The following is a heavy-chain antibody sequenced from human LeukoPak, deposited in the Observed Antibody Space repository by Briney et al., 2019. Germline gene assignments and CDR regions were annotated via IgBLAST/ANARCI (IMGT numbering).Heavy chain of an antibody. D-gene: IGHD3-22*01. CDR3: AKGPYYYDSSGGFDY. CDR1: GFTFDDYA. J-gene: IGHJ4*02. V-gene: IGHV3-9*01. Sequence: GGSLRLSCAASGFTFDDYAMHWVRQAPGKGLEWVSGISWNSGSIGYADSVKGRSTISRDNAKNSLYLQMNSLRAEDTALYYCAKGPYYYDSSGGFDYWGQGTLVTVSS. CDR2: ISWNSGSI.